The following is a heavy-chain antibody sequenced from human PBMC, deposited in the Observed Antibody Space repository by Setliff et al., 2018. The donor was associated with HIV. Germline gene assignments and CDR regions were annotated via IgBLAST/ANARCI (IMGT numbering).Heavy chain of an antibody. CDR2: IYYSGST. J-gene: IGHJ3*02. CDR1: GGSISSSSYY. CDR3: ARDLEFSSPFDAFDI. V-gene: IGHV4-39*02. Sequence: SETLSLTCTVSGGSISSSSYYWGWIRQPPGKGLELIGSIYYSGSTYYNPSLKSRVTISVDTSKNQFSLKLSSVTAADTAVYYCARDLEFSSPFDAFDIWGQGTMVTVSS. D-gene: IGHD6-6*01.